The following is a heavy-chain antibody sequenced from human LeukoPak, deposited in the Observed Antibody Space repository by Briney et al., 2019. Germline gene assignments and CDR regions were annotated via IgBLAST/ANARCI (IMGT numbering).Heavy chain of an antibody. CDR1: GFTFSSYA. Sequence: GGSLRLSCAASGFTFSSYAMHWVRQAPGKGLEWVAVISYDGSNKYYADSVKGRFTISRDNSKNTLYLQMNSLRAEDTAVYYCARDRAPVDYYGSGRSPKGYFDYWGQGTLVTVSS. CDR2: ISYDGSNK. J-gene: IGHJ4*02. V-gene: IGHV3-30-3*01. D-gene: IGHD3-10*01. CDR3: ARDRAPVDYYGSGRSPKGYFDY.